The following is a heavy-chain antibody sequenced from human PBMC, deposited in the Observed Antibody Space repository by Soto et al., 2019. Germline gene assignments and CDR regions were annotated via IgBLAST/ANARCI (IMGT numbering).Heavy chain of an antibody. CDR2: KNEDGSDK. CDR3: ARDGRQLEDYFDY. Sequence: PGGALRLSSAASGSTFSRHWMSWLRQAPEKGQEWVANKNEDGSDKYYVDSVKGRFTIARDNAKNALYLQMSSLRVEDTAVYYCARDGRQLEDYFDYWGQGTTVTGSS. V-gene: IGHV3-7*01. CDR1: GSTFSRHW. D-gene: IGHD6-6*01. J-gene: IGHJ4*02.